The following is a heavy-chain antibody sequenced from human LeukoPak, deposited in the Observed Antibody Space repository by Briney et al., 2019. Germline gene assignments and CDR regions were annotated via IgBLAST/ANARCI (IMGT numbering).Heavy chain of an antibody. Sequence: VGSLRLSCAASGFTFSSYALSWVRQAPGKGLEWVSAISDSGGSTYYADSVKGRFTISRDNSKNTLYLQMNSLRAEDTAVYYCATYDFWSGYGVGYWGQGTLVTVSS. CDR1: GFTFSSYA. J-gene: IGHJ4*02. CDR3: ATYDFWSGYGVGY. V-gene: IGHV3-23*01. CDR2: ISDSGGST. D-gene: IGHD3-3*01.